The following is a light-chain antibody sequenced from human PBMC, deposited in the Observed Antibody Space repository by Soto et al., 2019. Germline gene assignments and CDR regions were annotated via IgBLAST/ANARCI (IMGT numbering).Light chain of an antibody. CDR3: QELNSYPST. J-gene: IGKJ5*01. Sequence: EIVLTQSPGTMSLSPGERATLACRASQSVKSSYLAWYQHRTGQAPRIVIYGTSSRATGIPDRLSGSGSGTDLNLTSSRLQPEDCAIYYCQELNSYPSTFGQGTRLEIK. CDR2: GTS. V-gene: IGKV3-20*01. CDR1: QSVKSSY.